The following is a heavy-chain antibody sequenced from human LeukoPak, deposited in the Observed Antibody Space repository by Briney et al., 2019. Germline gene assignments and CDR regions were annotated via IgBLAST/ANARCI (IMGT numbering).Heavy chain of an antibody. J-gene: IGHJ6*02. CDR1: GFTFDDYA. Sequence: PGRSLRLSCAASGFTFDDYAMHWVRQAPGKGLEWVSGISWNSGSIGYADSVKGRFTISRDNAKNSLYLQMNSLRAEDTALYYCAKDNKAAAAGDYGMDVWGQGTTVTVSS. CDR2: ISWNSGSI. D-gene: IGHD6-13*01. CDR3: AKDNKAAAAGDYGMDV. V-gene: IGHV3-9*01.